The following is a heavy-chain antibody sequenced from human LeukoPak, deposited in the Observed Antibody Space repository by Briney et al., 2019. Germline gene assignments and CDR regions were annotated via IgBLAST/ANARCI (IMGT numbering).Heavy chain of an antibody. CDR2: INSDGSST. D-gene: IGHD3-3*01. J-gene: IGHJ4*02. CDR3: AAPRYVTIFGVIAQFDY. V-gene: IGHV3-74*01. Sequence: GGSLRLSCAASGFTFSSYWMHWVRQAPGKGLVWVSRINSDGSSTNYADSVKGRFTISRDNAKNTLYLQMSSLRAEDTAVYYCAAPRYVTIFGVIAQFDYWGQGPLVTVSS. CDR1: GFTFSSYW.